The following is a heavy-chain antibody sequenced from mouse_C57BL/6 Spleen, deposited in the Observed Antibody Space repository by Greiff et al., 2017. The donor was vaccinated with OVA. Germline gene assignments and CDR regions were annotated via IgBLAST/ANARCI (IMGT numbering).Heavy chain of an antibody. CDR3: ARETTVDYAMDD. J-gene: IGHJ4*01. V-gene: IGHV1-82*01. CDR2: LYPGDGDT. D-gene: IGHD1-1*01. CDR1: GYAFSSSW. Sequence: QVQLQQSGPELVKPGASVKISCKASGYAFSSSWMNWVKQRPGKGLEWIGRLYPGDGDTNYNGKFKGKATLTADKSSSTAYMQLSSLTSEDSAVYFCARETTVDYAMDDWGQGTSVTVAS.